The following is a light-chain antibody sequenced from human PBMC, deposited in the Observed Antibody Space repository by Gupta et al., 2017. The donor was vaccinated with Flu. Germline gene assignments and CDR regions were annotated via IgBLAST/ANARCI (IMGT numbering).Light chain of an antibody. CDR2: LGS. V-gene: IGKV2-28*01. CDR3: KQDLQTRCS. CDR1: QSVLHSNGYNF. Sequence: DSVMNEAATCLPVTPGEPASIPGRSSQSVLHSNGYNFLNWYLQNPGQSPQVLIYLGSTRASGVPDRSSGSAAGTDITLKISIVAAEDVVVYYCKQDLQTRCSFGQGTKVEIK. J-gene: IGKJ2*04.